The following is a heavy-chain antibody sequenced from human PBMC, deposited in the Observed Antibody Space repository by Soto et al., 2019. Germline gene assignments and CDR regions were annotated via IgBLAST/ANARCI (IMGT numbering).Heavy chain of an antibody. D-gene: IGHD3-10*01. V-gene: IGHV3-23*01. J-gene: IGHJ6*02. Sequence: RLSCAASGFTFSSYAMSWVRQAPGKGLEWVSAISGSGGSTHYADSVKGRFTISRDNSKNTLYLQMNSLRAEDTAVYYCAKLINYYGSGSAPYGMDVWGQGTTVTVSS. CDR3: AKLINYYGSGSAPYGMDV. CDR2: ISGSGGST. CDR1: GFTFSSYA.